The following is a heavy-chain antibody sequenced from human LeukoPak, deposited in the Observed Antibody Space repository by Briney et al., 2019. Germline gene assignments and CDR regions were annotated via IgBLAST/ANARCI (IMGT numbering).Heavy chain of an antibody. J-gene: IGHJ4*02. CDR3: ARDPGNYYDSSGYRLFDY. Sequence: GGSLRLSCAASGFTFSSYSMNWVRQAPGKGLEWVSYISSSSSTIYYADSVKGRFTISRDNAKNSLYLQMNSLRAEDTAVYYCARDPGNYYDSSGYRLFDYWGQGTLVTVSS. D-gene: IGHD3-22*01. V-gene: IGHV3-48*01. CDR2: ISSSSSTI. CDR1: GFTFSSYS.